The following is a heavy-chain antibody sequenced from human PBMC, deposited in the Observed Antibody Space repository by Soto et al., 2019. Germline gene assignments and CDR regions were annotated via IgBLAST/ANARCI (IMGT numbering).Heavy chain of an antibody. Sequence: GASVKVSCKASGYIFTSYGMHWVRQAPGQRPEWMGWINAGNGNTKYSQKFQGRVTITRDTSASTVQMVLSSLRSEDTAVYYCANGLMPGNPHYFYYGMDVWGQGTTVTVSS. CDR3: ANGLMPGNPHYFYYGMDV. CDR2: INAGNGNT. J-gene: IGHJ6*02. V-gene: IGHV1-3*01. D-gene: IGHD6-13*01. CDR1: GYIFTSYG.